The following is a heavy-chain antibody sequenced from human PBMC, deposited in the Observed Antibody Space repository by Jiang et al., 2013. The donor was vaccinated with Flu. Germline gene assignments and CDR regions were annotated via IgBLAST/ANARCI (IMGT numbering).Heavy chain of an antibody. CDR1: GFTFSGSA. Sequence: GLVQPGGSLKLSCAASGFTFSGSAMHWVRQASGKGLEWVGRIRSKANSYATAYAAPVKGRFTISRDDSKNTAYLQMNSLKTEDTAVYYCTRHPENPGIAVNWGQGTLVTVSS. V-gene: IGHV3-73*01. CDR2: IRSKANSYAT. D-gene: IGHD6-19*01. J-gene: IGHJ4*02. CDR3: TRHPENPGIAVN.